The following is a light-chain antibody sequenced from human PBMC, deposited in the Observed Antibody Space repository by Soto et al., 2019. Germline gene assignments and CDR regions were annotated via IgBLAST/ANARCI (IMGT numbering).Light chain of an antibody. V-gene: IGLV2-8*01. CDR3: SSYAASNNCYFV. CDR2: EVT. CDR1: SSDVGGYNY. J-gene: IGLJ3*02. Sequence: QSALTQPPSASGSPGQSVTISCTGTSSDVGGYNYVSWYQQYPGRAPKLMIYEVTKRPSGVPDCFSGSKSGNTASLTVSGLQAEDEADYYCSSYAASNNCYFVFGGGTKVTVL.